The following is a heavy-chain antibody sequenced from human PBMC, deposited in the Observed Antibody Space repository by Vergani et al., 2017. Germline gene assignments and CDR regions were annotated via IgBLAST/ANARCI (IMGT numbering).Heavy chain of an antibody. V-gene: IGHV3-30*04. Sequence: QVNLVGSGGGVVQPGRSLRLSCATYGFIFQNYTMHWVRPAPGKGLEWVALISNDGRHTYYADSVRGRFSISRDNSKNTLYLQRNSLRTEDTVNYYCRGEMDVWGKGTTVTVSS. CDR3: RGEMDV. CDR2: ISNDGRHT. J-gene: IGHJ6*04. CDR1: GFIFQNYT.